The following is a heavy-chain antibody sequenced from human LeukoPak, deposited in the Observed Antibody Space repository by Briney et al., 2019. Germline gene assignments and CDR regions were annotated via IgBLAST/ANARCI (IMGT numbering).Heavy chain of an antibody. Sequence: PGGSLRLSCAASGFTFNSYAMSWVRQAPGKGLEWVSAISGSGGSTYYADSVKGRFTISRDNSKNTLYLQMNSLRAEDTAVYYCTDFIAAAGRADYWGQGTLVTVSS. D-gene: IGHD6-13*01. CDR1: GFTFNSYA. CDR2: ISGSGGST. J-gene: IGHJ4*02. V-gene: IGHV3-23*01. CDR3: TDFIAAAGRADY.